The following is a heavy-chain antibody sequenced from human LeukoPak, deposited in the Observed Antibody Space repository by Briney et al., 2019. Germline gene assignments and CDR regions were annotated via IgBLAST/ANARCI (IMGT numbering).Heavy chain of an antibody. CDR2: ISGSGYTT. CDR3: ARETNGMDV. D-gene: IGHD1-14*01. V-gene: IGHV3-23*01. Sequence: GGSLRLSCAASGFTFTTFAMNWARQAPGKGLEWVSVISGSGYTTHYADSVKGRFTISRDNFKNMVYLEMNSLRAEDTAVYYCARETNGMDVWGQGTTVTVSS. J-gene: IGHJ6*02. CDR1: GFTFTTFA.